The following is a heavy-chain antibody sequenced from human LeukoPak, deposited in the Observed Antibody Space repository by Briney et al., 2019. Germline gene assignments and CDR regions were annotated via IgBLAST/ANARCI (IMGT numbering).Heavy chain of an antibody. Sequence: SGGSLRLSCAVSVFTFSSYWMSWFRQAPGKGLEWVANINRDGSQKFSVDSVKGRFTISRDNAKNSLSLQMNSLRVEDTAVYYCARDWFDGDYDRFDYWGQGTLVTVSS. J-gene: IGHJ4*02. D-gene: IGHD4-17*01. CDR3: ARDWFDGDYDRFDY. CDR1: VFTFSSYW. CDR2: INRDGSQK. V-gene: IGHV3-7*03.